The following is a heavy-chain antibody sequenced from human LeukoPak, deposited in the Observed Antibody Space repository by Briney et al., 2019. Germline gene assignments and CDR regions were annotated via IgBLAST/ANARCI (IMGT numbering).Heavy chain of an antibody. CDR2: ISWNSGSI. D-gene: IGHD1-26*01. Sequence: PGRSLRLSCTASGFTFDDYAMHWVRQAPGKGLEWVSGISWNSGSIGYADSVKGRFTISRDNAKNSLYLQMNSLRAEDTALYYCAKDLVGATLSAFDIWGQGTMVTVSS. J-gene: IGHJ3*02. V-gene: IGHV3-9*01. CDR3: AKDLVGATLSAFDI. CDR1: GFTFDDYA.